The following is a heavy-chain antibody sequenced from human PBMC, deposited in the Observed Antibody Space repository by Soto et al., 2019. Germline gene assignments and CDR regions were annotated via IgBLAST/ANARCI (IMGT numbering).Heavy chain of an antibody. Sequence: QVQLVQSGAEVKKPGSSVKVSCTASGGPFSSYAINWVRQAPGQGLEWMGVITPMFGAPHYAQNFKGRITITADTSTNPAYMERSSLTSGDTAVYFWARVFTGRWFDPWGQGTLVTVSS. V-gene: IGHV1-69*06. CDR1: GGPFSSYA. J-gene: IGHJ5*02. D-gene: IGHD3-10*02. CDR3: ARVFTGRWFDP. CDR2: ITPMFGAP.